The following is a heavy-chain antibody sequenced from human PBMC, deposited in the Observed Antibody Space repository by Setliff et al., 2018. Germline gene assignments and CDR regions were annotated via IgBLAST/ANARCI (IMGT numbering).Heavy chain of an antibody. J-gene: IGHJ6*02. CDR3: AEGGNITRETYYYYGMDV. V-gene: IGHV1-18*01. CDR1: GYTFTRYG. D-gene: IGHD1-20*01. CDR2: IGPYNGNT. Sequence: ASVKVSCKASGYTFTRYGISWVRQAPGKGFEWMGWIGPYNGNTYYAQKFQGRVAITTDTSTSTAYMELRSLRSDDTAVYYCAEGGNITRETYYYYGMDVWGQGTTVTVS.